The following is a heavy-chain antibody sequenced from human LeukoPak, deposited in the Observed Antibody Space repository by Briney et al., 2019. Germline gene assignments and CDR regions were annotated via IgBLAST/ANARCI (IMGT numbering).Heavy chain of an antibody. D-gene: IGHD3-16*02. Sequence: GGSLRLSCAASGSTFSIYAMNWVRQAPGKGLEWISYISSSSRVIYYADSVKGRFTISRDNAKNSLYLQMNSLRDEDTAVYFCARLYRLNNVWGQGTTVTVSS. V-gene: IGHV3-48*02. J-gene: IGHJ6*02. CDR1: GSTFSIYA. CDR3: ARLYRLNNV. CDR2: ISSSSRVI.